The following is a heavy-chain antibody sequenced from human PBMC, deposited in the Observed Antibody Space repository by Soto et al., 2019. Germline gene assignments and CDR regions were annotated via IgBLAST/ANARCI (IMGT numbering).Heavy chain of an antibody. CDR3: VKDHPSLAM. CDR1: GYTFTDYT. J-gene: IGHJ4*02. Sequence: QVQLVQSGAEEKKPGASVKISCKASGYTFTDYTMHWVRQAPGQKFEWMGWINVGKGHTKYSQNFQGRLPITRATSASTAYMELSSLSSEDTAVYYCVKDHPSLAMWGQGTLVTVSS. V-gene: IGHV1-3*05. CDR2: INVGKGHT. D-gene: IGHD6-6*01.